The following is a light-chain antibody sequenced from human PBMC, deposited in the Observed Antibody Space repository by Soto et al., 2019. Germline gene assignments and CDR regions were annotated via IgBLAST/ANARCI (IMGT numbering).Light chain of an antibody. CDR1: RSFSSSY. CDR2: AAS. CDR3: QQYNIYPFT. J-gene: IGKJ3*01. V-gene: IGKV3-20*01. Sequence: EIVLTQSPGTLSLSPGERATLSCRASRSFSSSYLAWYQQKPGQAPKLLIYAASTRATGIPDRFSGSGSATDFTLTISRLEPEDFATYYCQQYNIYPFTFGPGTKVDLK.